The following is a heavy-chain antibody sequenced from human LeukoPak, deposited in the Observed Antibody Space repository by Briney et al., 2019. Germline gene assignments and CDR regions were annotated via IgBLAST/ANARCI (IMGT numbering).Heavy chain of an antibody. Sequence: ASVTVSCKASGYTFTGYYMHWVRQAPGQGLEWMGWINPNSGGTNYAQKFQGRVTMTRDTSISTAYMELSRLRSDDAAVYYCARDMQSSSGGDYWGQGTLVTVSS. CDR3: ARDMQSSSGGDY. J-gene: IGHJ4*02. V-gene: IGHV1-2*02. CDR2: INPNSGGT. D-gene: IGHD2-15*01. CDR1: GYTFTGYY.